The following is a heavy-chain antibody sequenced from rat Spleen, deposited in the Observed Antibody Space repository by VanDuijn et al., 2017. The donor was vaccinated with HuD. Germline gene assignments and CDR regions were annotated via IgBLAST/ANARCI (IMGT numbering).Heavy chain of an antibody. J-gene: IGHJ2*01. Sequence: EVQQVESGGGLVQPGRYLKLSCAASGFTFNNYDMAWVRQAPTKGLEWVASIRPSGGITYYRDSVKGRFTISRDNAKSTLYLQMDSLRSEDTATYYCTTDGQGARFTYWGQGVMVTVSS. CDR2: IRPSGGIT. V-gene: IGHV5-27*01. CDR1: GFTFNNYD. CDR3: TTDGQGARFTY. D-gene: IGHD5-1*01.